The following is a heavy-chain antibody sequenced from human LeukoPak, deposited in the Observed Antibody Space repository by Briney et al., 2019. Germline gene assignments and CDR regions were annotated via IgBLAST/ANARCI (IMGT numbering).Heavy chain of an antibody. CDR2: IDQSGTT. CDR3: ARVPHYYFGYGYFDT. D-gene: IGHD3-10*01. V-gene: IGHV4-34*01. J-gene: IGHJ4*02. CDR1: GGSFSGYY. Sequence: PSETLSLTCVVYGGSFSGYYWSWLRQPPGKGLEWIGEIDQSGTTNYNPSLKSRVTISIDTSKKQFSLTPTSMTAADTAVYYCARVPHYYFGYGYFDTWGQGTRVTVSS.